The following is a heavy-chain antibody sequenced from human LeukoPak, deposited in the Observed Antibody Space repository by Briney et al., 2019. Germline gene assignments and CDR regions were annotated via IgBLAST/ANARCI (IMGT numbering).Heavy chain of an antibody. CDR2: IYSGGST. D-gene: IGHD3-3*02. CDR1: GFTVSSNY. CDR3: AISRHTYYYYSMDV. J-gene: IGHJ6*02. Sequence: PGGSLRLSCAASGFTVSSNYMSWVRQAPGKGLEWVSVIYSGGSTYYADSVKGRFTISRDNSKNTLYLQMNSLRAEDTAVYYCAISRHTYYYYSMDVWGQGTTVTVSS. V-gene: IGHV3-53*01.